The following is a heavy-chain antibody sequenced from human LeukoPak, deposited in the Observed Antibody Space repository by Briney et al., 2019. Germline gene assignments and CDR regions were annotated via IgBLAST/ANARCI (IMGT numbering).Heavy chain of an antibody. Sequence: SETLSLTCTVSGGSLSSYYWNWIRQPPGKKLEWIGYIHYSGTTNYNPSLKSRVTISQDMPKNQFSLKLSSVTAADTALYYCARAGYYYDACGPFDPWGQGILVTVSS. CDR3: ARAGYYYDACGPFDP. V-gene: IGHV4-59*01. D-gene: IGHD3-22*01. J-gene: IGHJ5*02. CDR1: GGSLSSYY. CDR2: IHYSGTT.